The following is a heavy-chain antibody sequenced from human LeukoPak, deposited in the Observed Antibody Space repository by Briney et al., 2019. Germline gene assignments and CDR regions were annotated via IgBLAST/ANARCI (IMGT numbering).Heavy chain of an antibody. CDR2: IIPIFGTA. Sequence: SVKVSCKASGGTFSSYAISWVRQAPGQGLEWMGGIIPIFGTANYALKFQGRVTITADESTSTAYMELSSLRSEDTAVYYCARTRGRGGAWIIYWGQGTLVTVSS. V-gene: IGHV1-69*13. J-gene: IGHJ4*02. D-gene: IGHD2-2*03. CDR3: ARTRGRGGAWIIY. CDR1: GGTFSSYA.